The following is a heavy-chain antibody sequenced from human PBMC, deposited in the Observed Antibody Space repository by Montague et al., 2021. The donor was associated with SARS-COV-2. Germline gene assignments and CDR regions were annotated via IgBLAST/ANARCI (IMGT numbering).Heavy chain of an antibody. Sequence: SETLSLTCAVYGGSFTGYYWTWIRQPPGKGLEWIGEINHSGSSNYNPPLESRVTMSVDTSKNQFSLRLNSVSAADTAVYYCARAQVTIFGVLIMIPAAWAVDVWGQGTTVTVSS. J-gene: IGHJ3*01. CDR3: ARAQVTIFGVLIMIPAAWAVDV. V-gene: IGHV4-34*01. D-gene: IGHD3-3*01. CDR2: INHSGSS. CDR1: GGSFTGYY.